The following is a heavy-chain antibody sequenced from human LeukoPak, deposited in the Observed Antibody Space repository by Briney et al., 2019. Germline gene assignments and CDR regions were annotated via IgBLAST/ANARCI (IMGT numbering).Heavy chain of an antibody. Sequence: GGSLRLSCAASGFTFSSYAMSWVRQAPGKELEWVTSITGSGGSTYYPDPVKGRFTISRDNSENTLYLQMNSLRAEDTAVYYCAKVAKSIAAPNYFDYWGQGTLVTVSS. CDR1: GFTFSSYA. D-gene: IGHD6-6*01. CDR2: ITGSGGST. J-gene: IGHJ4*02. CDR3: AKVAKSIAAPNYFDY. V-gene: IGHV3-23*01.